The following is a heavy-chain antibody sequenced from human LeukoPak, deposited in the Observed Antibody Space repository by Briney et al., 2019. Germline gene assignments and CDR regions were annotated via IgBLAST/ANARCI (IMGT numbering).Heavy chain of an antibody. CDR1: GFIFSDYY. CDR3: ARHIGTYYDY. CDR2: ISSGANSI. Sequence: PGGSLRLSCAASGFIFSDYYMSWFRQAPGKGLEWISFISSGANSIYYADSVKGRFTISRDNAKNSLYLQMNSLRAEDTAVYYCARHIGTYYDYWGQGTLVTVSS. J-gene: IGHJ4*02. D-gene: IGHD2-21*01. V-gene: IGHV3-11*04.